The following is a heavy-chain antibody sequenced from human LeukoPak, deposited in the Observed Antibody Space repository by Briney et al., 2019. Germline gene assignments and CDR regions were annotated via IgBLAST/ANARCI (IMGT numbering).Heavy chain of an antibody. Sequence: SVKVSCKASGGTFSSYAISWVRQAPGQGLEWMGGIIPIFGTANYAQKFQGRVTITADESTSTAYMELSSLSSEDTAVYYCAPNLGFGANWFDPWGQGTLVTVSS. D-gene: IGHD3-10*01. CDR3: APNLGFGANWFDP. V-gene: IGHV1-69*13. CDR2: IIPIFGTA. J-gene: IGHJ5*02. CDR1: GGTFSSYA.